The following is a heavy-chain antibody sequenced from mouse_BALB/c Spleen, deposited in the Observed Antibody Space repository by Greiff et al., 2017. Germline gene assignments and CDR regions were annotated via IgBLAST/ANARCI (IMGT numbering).Heavy chain of an antibody. CDR3: ARQGYGNDLFAY. CDR1: GFTFSSYT. V-gene: IGHV5-12-2*01. J-gene: IGHJ3*01. Sequence: EVPLVESGGGLVQPGGSLRLSCAASGFTFSSYTMSLVRQTPEKRLEWVAYISNGGGSTYYPDTVKGRFTIARDNAKNTLYMQMSSLKSEATAMCYCARQGYGNDLFAYWGQGTLVTVSA. D-gene: IGHD2-2*01. CDR2: ISNGGGST.